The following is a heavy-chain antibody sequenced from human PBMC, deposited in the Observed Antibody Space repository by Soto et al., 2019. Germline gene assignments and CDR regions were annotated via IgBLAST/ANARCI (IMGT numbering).Heavy chain of an antibody. V-gene: IGHV3-30*18. Sequence: QVQLVESGGGVVQPGRSLRLSCAASGFTFSSYGMHWVRQAPGKGLEWVAVISYDGSNKYYADSVKGRFTISIDNSKNTLYLQMNSLRAEDTAVYYCAKDEGYCSGGSCHYYYYGMDVWGQGTTVTVSS. J-gene: IGHJ6*02. CDR2: ISYDGSNK. D-gene: IGHD2-15*01. CDR3: AKDEGYCSGGSCHYYYYGMDV. CDR1: GFTFSSYG.